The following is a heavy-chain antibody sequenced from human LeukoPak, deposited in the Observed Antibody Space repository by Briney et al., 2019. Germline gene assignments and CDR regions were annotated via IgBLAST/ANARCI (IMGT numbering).Heavy chain of an antibody. Sequence: SETLSLTCTVSGGSISSYYWSWIRQPPGKGLEWIGEINHSGSTNYNPSLKSRVTISVDTSKNQFSLKLSSVTAADTAVYYCARGRWYAYWGQGTLVTVSS. CDR3: ARGRWYAY. CDR1: GGSISSYY. V-gene: IGHV4-34*01. CDR2: INHSGST. D-gene: IGHD4-23*01. J-gene: IGHJ4*02.